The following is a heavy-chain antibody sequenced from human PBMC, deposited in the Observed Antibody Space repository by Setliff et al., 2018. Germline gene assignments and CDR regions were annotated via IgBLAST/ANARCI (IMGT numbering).Heavy chain of an antibody. Sequence: ASVKVSCKASGYTFTGYYMHWVRQAPGQGLEWMGWINPNSGGTNYAQKFQGWVTMTRDTSISTAYMELSRLRSDDTAVYYCARGPRITIFGVVSLSLYGMGVWGQGTTVTAP. CDR2: INPNSGGT. D-gene: IGHD3-3*01. V-gene: IGHV1-2*04. CDR3: ARGPRITIFGVVSLSLYGMGV. J-gene: IGHJ6*02. CDR1: GYTFTGYY.